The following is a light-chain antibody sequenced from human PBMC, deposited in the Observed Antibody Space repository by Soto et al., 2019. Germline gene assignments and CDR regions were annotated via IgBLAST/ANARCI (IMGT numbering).Light chain of an antibody. CDR1: SSDVGGYNY. CDR2: EVS. Sequence: QSALTQPASVSGSPGQSSTISCTGTSSDVGGYNYVSWYQQHPGKAPKLMIYEVSNRPSGVSNRFSGSKSGNTASLTISGLQAEDEADYYCSSYTSSSTLVFGTGTKATVL. V-gene: IGLV2-14*01. J-gene: IGLJ1*01. CDR3: SSYTSSSTLV.